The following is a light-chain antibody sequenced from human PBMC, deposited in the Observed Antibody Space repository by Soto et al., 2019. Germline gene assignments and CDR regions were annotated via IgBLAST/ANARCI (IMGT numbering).Light chain of an antibody. CDR2: EDH. J-gene: IGLJ2*01. CDR3: GTWDTSLDSGI. CDR1: NSNIGSNF. Sequence: QSALTQPPSVSAAPGQKVTIFCSGSNSNIGSNFVSWYQQFPGTAPKLLVYEDHQRPSGTPVRFSGSKSGTSATLAITGLQPGDEAHYYCGTWDTSLDSGIFGGGTQLTVL. V-gene: IGLV1-51*02.